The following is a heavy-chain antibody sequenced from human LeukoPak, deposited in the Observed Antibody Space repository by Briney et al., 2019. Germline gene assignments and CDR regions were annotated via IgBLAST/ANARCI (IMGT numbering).Heavy chain of an antibody. V-gene: IGHV3-30*02. CDR3: AKDSLTGSGPYYFDC. Sequence: GGSLRLSCTTSGFTFSNYGMYWVRQAPGKGLEWLAFIRYDGSNKYYADSEKGRFTISRDNSKNTLYLQMNSLRAEDTAVYYCAKDSLTGSGPYYFDCWGKGTLVTVSS. D-gene: IGHD3-9*01. CDR1: GFTFSNYG. J-gene: IGHJ4*02. CDR2: IRYDGSNK.